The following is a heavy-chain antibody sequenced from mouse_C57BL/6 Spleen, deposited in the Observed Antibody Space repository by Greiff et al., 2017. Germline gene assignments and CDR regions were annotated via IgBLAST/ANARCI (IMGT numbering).Heavy chain of an antibody. D-gene: IGHD2-3*01. V-gene: IGHV5-4*01. CDR1: GFTFSSYA. J-gene: IGHJ2*01. CDR3: AREGIYDYFDY. Sequence: EVMLVESGGGLVKPGGSLKLSCAASGFTFSSYAMSWVRQTPEKRLEWVATISDGGSYTYYPDNVKGRFTISRDNAKNNLYLQMSHLKSEDTAMYYCAREGIYDYFDYGGQGTTRTVSS. CDR2: ISDGGSYT.